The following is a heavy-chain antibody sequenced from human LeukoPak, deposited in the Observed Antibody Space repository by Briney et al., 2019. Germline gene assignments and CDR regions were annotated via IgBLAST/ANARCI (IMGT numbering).Heavy chain of an antibody. V-gene: IGHV3-21*01. CDR3: ARDREEDYYMDV. J-gene: IGHJ6*03. CDR2: ISSSSRYI. CDR1: GFTYNYYS. Sequence: GGSLRLSCAASGFTYNYYSMNWVRQAPGKGLEWVSSISSSSRYIYYADSVKGRFTISRDNAKNSLFLQMNSLRAEDTAIYYCARDREEDYYMDVWGKGATVTVSS.